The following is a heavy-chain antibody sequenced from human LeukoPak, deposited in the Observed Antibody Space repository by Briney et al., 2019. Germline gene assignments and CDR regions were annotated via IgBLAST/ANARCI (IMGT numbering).Heavy chain of an antibody. CDR2: ISSSSYI. J-gene: IGHJ4*02. CDR3: ARDGIAAVGEVYYFDY. CDR1: GFTFSSYS. V-gene: IGHV3-21*01. Sequence: PGGSLRLSCAASGFTFSSYSMNWVRQAPGKGLEWVSSISSSSYIYYADSVKGRFTISRDNAKNSLYLQMNSLRAEDTAVYYCARDGIAAVGEVYYFDYWGQGTLVTVSS. D-gene: IGHD6-13*01.